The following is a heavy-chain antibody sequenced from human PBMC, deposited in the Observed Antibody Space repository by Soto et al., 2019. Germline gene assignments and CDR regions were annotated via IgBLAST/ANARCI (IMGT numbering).Heavy chain of an antibody. CDR2: IYYSGST. CDR1: GGTISNYD. J-gene: IGHJ4*02. CDR3: AREASRGYIDY. V-gene: IGHV4-59*01. Sequence: SETQSLTSTVSGGTISNYDWSWIRQPPGKGLEWIAYIYYSGSTKYNPSLKSRVTISVDTSKDQFSLKLSSVTAADTAVYYCAREASRGYIDYWGQGTLVTVSS. D-gene: IGHD3-22*01.